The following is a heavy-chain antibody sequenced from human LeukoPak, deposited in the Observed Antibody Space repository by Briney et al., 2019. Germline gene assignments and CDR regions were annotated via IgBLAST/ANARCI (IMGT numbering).Heavy chain of an antibody. CDR2: ISYDGTNK. CDR1: GITFSSYG. D-gene: IGHD3-22*01. J-gene: IGHJ3*02. V-gene: IGHV3-30*03. CDR3: ARSNYYDSRSWGFDI. Sequence: GGSLRLSCAASGITFSSYGISWVRQAPGKGLEWVTIISYDGTNKYYADSVKGRFTISRDNSKNTLFLQMNSLRAEDTAVYYCARSNYYDSRSWGFDIWGQGTMVTVSS.